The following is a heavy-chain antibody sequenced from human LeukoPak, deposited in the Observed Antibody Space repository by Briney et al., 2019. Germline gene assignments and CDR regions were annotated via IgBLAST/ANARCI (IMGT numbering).Heavy chain of an antibody. D-gene: IGHD2/OR15-2a*01. CDR2: IGPHSTFT. Sequence: ASMKVSCKSSGFTFTDHYIHWVRQAPGQGLEWMGYIGPHSTFTSSPQEFQGRVTMTRDTSMTTAYMELTRLTSDDTAAYYCVREGEGPLSKDFDYWGQGTLVTVSS. CDR1: GFTFTDHY. J-gene: IGHJ4*02. CDR3: VREGEGPLSKDFDY. V-gene: IGHV1-2*02.